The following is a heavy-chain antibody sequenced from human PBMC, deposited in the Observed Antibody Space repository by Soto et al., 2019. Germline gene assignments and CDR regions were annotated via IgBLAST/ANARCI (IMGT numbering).Heavy chain of an antibody. V-gene: IGHV5-51*01. J-gene: IGHJ4*02. CDR2: IYPGDSDT. CDR1: GYRFTSYW. CDR3: ARHKRCSSPSCRYVDY. D-gene: IGHD2-2*01. Sequence: EVQLVQSGAEVKKPGESLKISCKGFGYRFTSYWIGWVRQVPGKGLEWMGIIYPGDSDTRYNPSLEGQVTLSADKSNNTAYLQWRSLKASDSAMYYCARHKRCSSPSCRYVDYWGQGTPVIVSS.